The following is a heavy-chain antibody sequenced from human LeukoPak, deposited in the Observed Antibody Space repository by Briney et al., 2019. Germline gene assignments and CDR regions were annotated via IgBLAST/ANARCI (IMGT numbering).Heavy chain of an antibody. Sequence: ASVTVSCKASGYTFTSYDINWVRQAPGQGLEWMGWMNPNSGNTGYAQKFQGRVTMTRNTSISTAYMELSSLRSEDTAVYYCARARVYGGRLRRAYYFDYWGQGTLVTVSS. CDR1: GYTFTSYD. CDR2: MNPNSGNT. V-gene: IGHV1-8*01. D-gene: IGHD4-23*01. CDR3: ARARVYGGRLRRAYYFDY. J-gene: IGHJ4*02.